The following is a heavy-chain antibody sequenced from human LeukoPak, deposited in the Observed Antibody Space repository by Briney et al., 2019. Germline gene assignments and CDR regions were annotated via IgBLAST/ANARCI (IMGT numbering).Heavy chain of an antibody. CDR1: GGTFSSYA. CDR2: IIPIFGTA. CDR3: ARGSTVTTFVVDI. J-gene: IGHJ3*02. Sequence: SVKVSCKASGGTFSSYAISWVRQAPGQGLEWMGGIIPIFGTANYAQKFQGRVTVTTDESTSTAYMELSSLRSEDTAVYYCARGSTVTTFVVDIWGQGTMVTVSS. D-gene: IGHD4-17*01. V-gene: IGHV1-69*05.